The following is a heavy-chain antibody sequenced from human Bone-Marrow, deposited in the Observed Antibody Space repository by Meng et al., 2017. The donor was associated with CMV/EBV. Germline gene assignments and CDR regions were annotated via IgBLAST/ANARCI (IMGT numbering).Heavy chain of an antibody. CDR3: ARDGTGYDFWSARNWFDP. D-gene: IGHD3-3*01. CDR2: IIPILGIA. Sequence: SVKVSCKASGGTFSSYTSSWVRQAPGQGLEWMGRIIPILGIANYAQKFQGRVTITADKSTSTAYMELSSLRSEDTAVYYCARDGTGYDFWSARNWFDPWGQGTLVTVSS. V-gene: IGHV1-69*04. J-gene: IGHJ5*02. CDR1: GGTFSSYT.